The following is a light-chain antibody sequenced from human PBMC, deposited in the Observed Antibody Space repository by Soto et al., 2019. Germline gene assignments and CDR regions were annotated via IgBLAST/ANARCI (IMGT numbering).Light chain of an antibody. CDR1: SSDVGGYNY. CDR2: DVS. Sequence: QSALTQPASVSGSPGQSITISCTGTSSDVGGYNYVSWYQQHPGKAPKLMIYDVSNRPSGVSNRFSGSKSGNTASLTISGLQAEDEADYYCSSYTSSSTLEVFGPGTRSPS. V-gene: IGLV2-14*01. CDR3: SSYTSSSTLEV. J-gene: IGLJ1*01.